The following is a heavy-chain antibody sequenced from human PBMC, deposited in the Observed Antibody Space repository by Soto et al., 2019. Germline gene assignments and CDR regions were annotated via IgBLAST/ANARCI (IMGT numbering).Heavy chain of an antibody. CDR3: AREDTMVRGGTPFDY. J-gene: IGHJ4*02. CDR2: IWYDGSNK. D-gene: IGHD3-10*01. V-gene: IGHV3-33*01. Sequence: PGGSLRLSCAASGFTFSSYGMHWVRQAPGKGLEWVAVIWYDGSNKYYADSVKGRFTISRDNSKNTLYLQMNSLRAEDTAVYYCAREDTMVRGGTPFDYWGQGTLVTVSS. CDR1: GFTFSSYG.